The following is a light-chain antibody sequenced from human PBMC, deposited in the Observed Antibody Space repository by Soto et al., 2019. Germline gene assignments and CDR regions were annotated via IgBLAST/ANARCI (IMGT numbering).Light chain of an antibody. Sequence: DIQMTQSPSSLSASVGDRVTITCRASQGIRNDLDWFQQIPAKAPERLIYAASSLQSGVPSRFSGSGSGTEFTFTISSLQAEDFATYYCLQYNTYPWTFGQGTKVEIK. CDR2: AAS. CDR1: QGIRND. V-gene: IGKV1-17*01. J-gene: IGKJ1*01. CDR3: LQYNTYPWT.